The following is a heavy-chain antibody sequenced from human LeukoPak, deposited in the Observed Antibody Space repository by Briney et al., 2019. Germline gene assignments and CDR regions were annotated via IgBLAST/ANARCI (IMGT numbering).Heavy chain of an antibody. D-gene: IGHD3-16*02. CDR1: GFTFSSYA. CDR3: AKLWVMITFGGVIDIEAPGSSGDY. Sequence: GGSLRLSCAASGFTFSSYAMSWVRQAPGKGLEWVSAISGSGGSTYYADSVEGRFTISRDNSKNTLYLQMNSLRAEDTAVYYCAKLWVMITFGGVIDIEAPGSSGDYWGQGTLVTVSS. V-gene: IGHV3-23*01. J-gene: IGHJ4*02. CDR2: ISGSGGST.